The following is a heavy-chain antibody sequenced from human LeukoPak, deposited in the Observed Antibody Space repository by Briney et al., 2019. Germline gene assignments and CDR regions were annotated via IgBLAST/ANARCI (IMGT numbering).Heavy chain of an antibody. D-gene: IGHD2-15*01. CDR3: ARGRRYCSGGSCYWYYYYGMDV. CDR1: GDSVSSNSAT. Sequence: SQTLSLTCAISGDSVSSNSATWNWIRQSPSRGLEWLGRTYYRSSWNYDYAVSVNRRITINPDTSKNQFSLKLSSVTAADTAVYYCARGRRYCSGGSCYWYYYYGMDVWGQGTTVTVSS. J-gene: IGHJ6*02. V-gene: IGHV6-1*01. CDR2: TYYRSSWNY.